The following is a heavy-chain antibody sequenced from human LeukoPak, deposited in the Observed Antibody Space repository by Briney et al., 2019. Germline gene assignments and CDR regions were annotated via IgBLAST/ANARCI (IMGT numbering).Heavy chain of an antibody. J-gene: IGHJ3*02. V-gene: IGHV3-43*01. D-gene: IGHD2-2*02. CDR1: GFTFDDYT. Sequence: GGSLRLSCAASGFTFDDYTMHWVRQAPGKGLEWVSLISWDGGSTYYADSVKGRFTISRDNSKNSLYLQMNSLRTEDTALYYCAKGTDQLLYEVAFDIWGQGKMVTVSS. CDR3: AKGTDQLLYEVAFDI. CDR2: ISWDGGST.